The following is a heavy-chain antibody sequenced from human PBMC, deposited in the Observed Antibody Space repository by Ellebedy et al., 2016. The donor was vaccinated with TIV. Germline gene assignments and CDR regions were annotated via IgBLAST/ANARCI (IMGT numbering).Heavy chain of an antibody. D-gene: IGHD6-13*01. Sequence: MPSETLSLTCTVSGGSISSSCYYWGWIRQPPGKGLEWIGSIYYRGSTYYNPSLKSRVTISVDTSKNQFSLQLSSVPAADTAVYYCARLGRQQLSRCYFDYWGQGTLVTVSS. CDR2: IYYRGST. J-gene: IGHJ4*02. V-gene: IGHV4-39*01. CDR1: GGSISSSCYY. CDR3: ARLGRQQLSRCYFDY.